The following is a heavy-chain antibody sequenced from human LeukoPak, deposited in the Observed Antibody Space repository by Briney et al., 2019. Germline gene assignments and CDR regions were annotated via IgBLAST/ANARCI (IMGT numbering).Heavy chain of an antibody. D-gene: IGHD6-13*01. V-gene: IGHV1-69*13. Sequence: SVKVSCKASGGTFSSYAISWVRQAPGQGLERMGGIIPIFGTANYAQKFQGRVTITADESTSTAYMELSSLRSEDTAVYYCARRSPPRGSSWYREWVNYYYGMDVWGQGTTVTVSS. CDR2: IIPIFGTA. CDR3: ARRSPPRGSSWYREWVNYYYGMDV. CDR1: GGTFSSYA. J-gene: IGHJ6*02.